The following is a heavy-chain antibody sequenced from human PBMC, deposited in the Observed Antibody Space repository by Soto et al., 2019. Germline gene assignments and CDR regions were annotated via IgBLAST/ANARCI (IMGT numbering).Heavy chain of an antibody. D-gene: IGHD6-19*01. CDR3: ARGLITGSHYSGGWYYFDS. V-gene: IGHV4-34*01. J-gene: IGHJ4*02. CDR1: GESFSGYI. Sequence: SETLSLTCAVYGESFSGYIWTWIRQTPGKGLQWIGQINHSGSASYNPSLKSRVTISVHTSNSQFSLELSSVTAADTAVYYCARGLITGSHYSGGWYYFDSWGQGTQVAVSS. CDR2: INHSGSA.